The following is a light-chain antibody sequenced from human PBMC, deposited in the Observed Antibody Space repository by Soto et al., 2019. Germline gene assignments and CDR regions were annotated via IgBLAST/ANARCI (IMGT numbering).Light chain of an antibody. CDR3: GTWDSSLSAGDVV. V-gene: IGLV1-51*01. CDR2: DNN. Sequence: QSVLTQPPSVSAAPGQKVTISCSGCSSNIGNNYVSWYQQLPGTAPKLLIYDNNKRPSGIPDRFSGSKSGTSATLGITGLQTGDEADYYCGTWDSSLSAGDVVFGGGTKLTVL. J-gene: IGLJ2*01. CDR1: SSNIGNNY.